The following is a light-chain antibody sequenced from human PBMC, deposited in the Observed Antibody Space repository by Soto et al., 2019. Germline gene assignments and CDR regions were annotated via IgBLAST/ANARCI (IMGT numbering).Light chain of an antibody. CDR2: KAS. CDR3: QQYDSYST. V-gene: IGKV1-5*03. J-gene: IGKJ1*01. Sequence: DIQMTQSPSTLAASVGDSVTSTCRASQSVGRWLAWYQQKPGKAPEVLIYKASTLQYGVPSRFSGSGSGTEFTLTISSLQPDDFATYYCQQYDSYSTFGQGSTVDIK. CDR1: QSVGRW.